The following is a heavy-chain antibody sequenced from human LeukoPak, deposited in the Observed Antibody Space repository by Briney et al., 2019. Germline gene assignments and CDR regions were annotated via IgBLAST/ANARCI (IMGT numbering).Heavy chain of an antibody. CDR2: INPNSGGT. CDR1: GYTFTGYY. J-gene: IGHJ4*02. Sequence: ASVKVSCKASGYTFTGYYMHWVRQAPGQGLEWMGWINPNSGGTNYAQKFRGRVTMTRDTSISTAYMELSRLRSDDTAVYYCARADYYDSSGYYPRVDYWGQGTLVTVSS. CDR3: ARADYYDSSGYYPRVDY. V-gene: IGHV1-2*02. D-gene: IGHD3-22*01.